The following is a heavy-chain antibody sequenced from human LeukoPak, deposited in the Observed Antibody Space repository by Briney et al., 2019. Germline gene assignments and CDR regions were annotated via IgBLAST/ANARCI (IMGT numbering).Heavy chain of an antibody. CDR3: VRSPACSSGTCYPNWFDP. V-gene: IGHV5-51*01. CDR2: TYPGDSNT. Sequence: GESLKISCQGSGYSFTYNWIGWVRQMPGKGLEWMGITYPGDSNTRYSPSFQGQVTISADKSISSAYLQWSSLKASDTAMYYCVRSPACSSGTCYPNWFDPWGQGTLVTVSS. J-gene: IGHJ5*02. CDR1: GYSFTYNW. D-gene: IGHD2-15*01.